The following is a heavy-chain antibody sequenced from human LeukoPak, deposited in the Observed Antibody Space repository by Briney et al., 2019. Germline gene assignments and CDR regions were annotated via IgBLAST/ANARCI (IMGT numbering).Heavy chain of an antibody. J-gene: IGHJ4*02. V-gene: IGHV1-46*01. CDR3: ARDQEGFDY. CDR1: GYTFTSNY. Sequence: ASVKVSCKASGYTFTSNYIRWVRQAPGQGLEWMGMIYPRDGSTSYAQKFQGRVTVTRYTSTSTVHMELSGLRSEDTAVYYCARDQEGFDYWGQGTLVTVSS. CDR2: IYPRDGST.